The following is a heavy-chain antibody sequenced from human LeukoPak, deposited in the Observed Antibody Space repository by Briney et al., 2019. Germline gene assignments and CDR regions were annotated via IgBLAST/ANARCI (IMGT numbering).Heavy chain of an antibody. CDR3: ARDQIAAAVAYYYYYYGMDV. V-gene: IGHV3-74*01. CDR2: IKTDGSTT. Sequence: GGSLRLSCAGSGFVFSTYWMHWVRQAPGKGLAWVSRIKTDGSTTYYADSVKGRFTVSRDNAKNTLYLQMNSLRAEDTAVYYCARDQIAAAVAYYYYYYGMDVWGQGTTVTVSS. D-gene: IGHD6-13*01. CDR1: GFVFSTYW. J-gene: IGHJ6*02.